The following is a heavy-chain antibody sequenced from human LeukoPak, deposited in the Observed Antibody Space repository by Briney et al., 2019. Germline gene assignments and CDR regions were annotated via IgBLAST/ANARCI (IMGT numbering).Heavy chain of an antibody. CDR3: ASKYYDFWSGYQRGYFDY. Sequence: SETLSLTCAVYGGSFSGYYWSWIRQPPGKGLEWIGEINHSGSTNYNPSLKSRVTILVDTSKNQFSLKLSSVTAADTAVYYCASKYYDFWSGYQRGYFDYWGQGTLVTVSS. D-gene: IGHD3-3*01. V-gene: IGHV4-34*01. CDR1: GGSFSGYY. J-gene: IGHJ4*02. CDR2: INHSGST.